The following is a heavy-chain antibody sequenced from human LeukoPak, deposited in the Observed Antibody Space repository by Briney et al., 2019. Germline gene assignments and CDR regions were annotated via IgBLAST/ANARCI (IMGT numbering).Heavy chain of an antibody. V-gene: IGHV3-23*01. D-gene: IGHD5-18*01. CDR3: AKGEGYSYGYYFDY. CDR1: GFTFSSYA. Sequence: GGSLRLSCAASGFTFSSYAMSWVRQAPGKGLEWVSAISGSGGSTYYADSVKGRFTISRDNSKNTLYLQMNSLRAEDTAVHYCAKGEGYSYGYYFDYWGQGTLVTVSS. CDR2: ISGSGGST. J-gene: IGHJ4*02.